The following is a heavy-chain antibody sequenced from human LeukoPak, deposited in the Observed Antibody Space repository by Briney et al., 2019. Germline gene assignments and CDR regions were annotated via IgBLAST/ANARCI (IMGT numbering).Heavy chain of an antibody. Sequence: SETLSLTCTVSGGSISSGGYYWSWIRQPPGKGLEWIGYVYNSGSTYYSPSLKSRVTISIDTSKNQFSLNLSSVTAADTAVYYCARDKDTGIDYWGQGTLVTVSS. V-gene: IGHV4-61*08. CDR2: VYNSGST. D-gene: IGHD1-26*01. CDR3: ARDKDTGIDY. CDR1: GGSISSGGYY. J-gene: IGHJ4*02.